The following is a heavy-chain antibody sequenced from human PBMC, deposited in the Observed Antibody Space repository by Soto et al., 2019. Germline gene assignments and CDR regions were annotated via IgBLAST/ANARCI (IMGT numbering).Heavy chain of an antibody. J-gene: IGHJ5*02. V-gene: IGHV3-30-3*01. D-gene: IGHD2-15*01. CDR1: GFTFSSYA. CDR2: ISYDGSNK. CDR3: ARDHHCSGGSCYSGSPETHWFDP. Sequence: GGSLRLSCAASGFTFSSYAMHWVRQAPGKGLGWVAVISYDGSNKYYADSVKGRFTISRDNSKNTLYLQMNSLRAEDTAVYYCARDHHCSGGSCYSGSPETHWFDPWGQGTLVTVSS.